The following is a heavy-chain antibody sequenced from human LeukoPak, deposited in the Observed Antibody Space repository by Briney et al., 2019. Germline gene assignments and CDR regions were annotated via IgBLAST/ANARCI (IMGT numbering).Heavy chain of an antibody. Sequence: ASVKVSCKASGYSFTGYYIHWVRQAPGQGLECMGWINPNSGDTNYAQKFQGRVTMTRDTSISTVYMELSRLRSDDTAIYYCARVSSFDWLYYFDYWGQGTLVTVSS. J-gene: IGHJ4*02. CDR3: ARVSSFDWLYYFDY. D-gene: IGHD3-9*01. V-gene: IGHV1-2*02. CDR2: INPNSGDT. CDR1: GYSFTGYY.